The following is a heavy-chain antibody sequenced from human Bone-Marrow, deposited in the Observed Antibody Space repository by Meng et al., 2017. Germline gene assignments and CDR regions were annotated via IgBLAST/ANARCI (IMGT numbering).Heavy chain of an antibody. CDR3: ARDPPTTRDFDY. CDR2: IIPIFGTA. CDR1: GGTFSSYA. J-gene: IGHJ4*02. D-gene: IGHD1-1*01. V-gene: IGHV1-69*13. Sequence: SVKVSCKASGGTFSSYAISWVRQAPGQGLEWMGGIIPIFGTANYAQKFQGRVTITADESTSTAYMELSSLRSEDTAVYYCARDPPTTRDFDYWGQGTLVTVSS.